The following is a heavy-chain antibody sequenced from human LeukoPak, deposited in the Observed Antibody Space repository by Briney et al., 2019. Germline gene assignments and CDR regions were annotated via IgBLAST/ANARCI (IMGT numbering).Heavy chain of an antibody. CDR2: IKQDGSEK. CDR1: GFTFSSYA. D-gene: IGHD3-22*01. CDR3: ARVTYYYDSSGYDYDYYYYYYMDV. V-gene: IGHV3-7*01. Sequence: GGSLRLSCAASGFTFSSYAMSWVRQAPGKGLEWVANIKQDGSEKYYVDSVKGRFTISRDNAKNSLYLQMNSLRAEDTAVYYCARVTYYYDSSGYDYDYYYYYYMDVWGKGTTVTVSS. J-gene: IGHJ6*03.